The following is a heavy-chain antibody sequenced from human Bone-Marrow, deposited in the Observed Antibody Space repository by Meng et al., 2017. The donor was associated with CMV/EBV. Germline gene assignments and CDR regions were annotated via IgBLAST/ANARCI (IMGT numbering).Heavy chain of an antibody. V-gene: IGHV3-30-3*01. J-gene: IGHJ6*02. Sequence: GESLKISCAASGFTFSSYAMHWVRQAPGKGLEWVAVISYDGSNKYYADSVKGRFTISRDNSKNTQYLQMNSLRAEDTAVYYCARAGFSSSSGQVMSYYYYGMDVWGQGTTVTVSS. CDR2: ISYDGSNK. D-gene: IGHD6-6*01. CDR3: ARAGFSSSSGQVMSYYYYGMDV. CDR1: GFTFSSYA.